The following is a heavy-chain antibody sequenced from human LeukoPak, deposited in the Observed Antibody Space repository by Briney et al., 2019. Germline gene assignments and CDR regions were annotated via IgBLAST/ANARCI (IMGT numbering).Heavy chain of an antibody. CDR2: FYYSGST. Sequence: SETLSLTCTVSGASISSYYWSWIRQPPGKGLEWIAYFYYSGSTNYNPSLKSRVTISVDTTKNQCSLRLSSVTEADTAVYYCARHRYYYDSSGYYYQPWGQGTLVTVSS. V-gene: IGHV4-59*08. J-gene: IGHJ5*02. D-gene: IGHD3-22*01. CDR1: GASISSYY. CDR3: ARHRYYYDSSGYYYQP.